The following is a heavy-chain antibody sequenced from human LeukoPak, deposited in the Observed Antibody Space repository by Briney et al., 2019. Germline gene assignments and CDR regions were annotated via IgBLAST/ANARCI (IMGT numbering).Heavy chain of an antibody. CDR1: GFTFSRYA. CDR3: ARAHYGDYGVGY. V-gene: IGHV3-30-3*01. CDR2: IPYDGSNK. J-gene: IGHJ4*02. D-gene: IGHD4-17*01. Sequence: GGSLRLSCVATGFTFSRYAIHWVRQAPGKGLEWVAVIPYDGSNKYYVDSVKGRFTISRDNSKNTLYLQMNSLRGEDTAVYYCARAHYGDYGVGYWGQGTLVTVSS.